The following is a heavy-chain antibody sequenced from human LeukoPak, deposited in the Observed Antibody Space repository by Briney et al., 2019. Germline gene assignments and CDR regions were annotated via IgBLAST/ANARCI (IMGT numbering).Heavy chain of an antibody. CDR1: GFTFSAHN. Sequence: GGSLRLSCAASGFTFSAHNMNWVRQAPGKGLEWVSSISSSSSYIYYADSVKGRFTISRDNAKNSLYLQMNSLRAEDTAVYYCARDLQSGSYRYWYFDLWGRGTLVTVSS. J-gene: IGHJ2*01. D-gene: IGHD1-26*01. CDR2: ISSSSSYI. V-gene: IGHV3-21*01. CDR3: ARDLQSGSYRYWYFDL.